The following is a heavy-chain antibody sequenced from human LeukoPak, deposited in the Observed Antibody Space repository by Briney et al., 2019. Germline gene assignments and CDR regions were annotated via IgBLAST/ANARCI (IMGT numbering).Heavy chain of an antibody. CDR3: ARTALITMVRGVIKGAFDI. Sequence: SETLSLTCTASGGSISSYYWSWIRQPAGKGLEWIGRIYTSGSTNYNPSLKSRVTMSVDTSKNQFSLKLSSVTAADTAVYYCARTALITMVRGVIKGAFDIWGQGTMVTVSS. CDR1: GGSISSYY. CDR2: IYTSGST. J-gene: IGHJ3*02. V-gene: IGHV4-4*07. D-gene: IGHD3-10*01.